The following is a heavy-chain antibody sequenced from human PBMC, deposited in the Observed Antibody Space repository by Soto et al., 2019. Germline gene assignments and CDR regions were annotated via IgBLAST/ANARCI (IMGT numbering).Heavy chain of an antibody. V-gene: IGHV1-8*01. D-gene: IGHD3-3*01. CDR2: MNPNSGNT. Sequence: ASVKVSCKASGYTFTSYDINSVRQATGQGLEWMGWMNPNSGNTGYAQKFQGRVTMTRNTSISTAYMELSSLRSEDTAVYYCARGVSPFTIFGVVNHMDVWGKGTTVTVSS. CDR3: ARGVSPFTIFGVVNHMDV. J-gene: IGHJ6*03. CDR1: GYTFTSYD.